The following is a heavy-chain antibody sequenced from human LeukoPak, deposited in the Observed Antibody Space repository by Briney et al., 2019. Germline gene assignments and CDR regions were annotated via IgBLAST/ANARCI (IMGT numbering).Heavy chain of an antibody. CDR3: AKGSVY. CDR1: GFTFSSSA. V-gene: IGHV3-23*01. Sequence: GGSLRLSCAASGFTFSSSAMSWVRQAPGKGLEWVSAISNNGGYTYYADSVQGRFTISRDNSKSTLCLQMNSLRAEDTAVYYCAKGSVYWGQGTLVTVSS. J-gene: IGHJ4*02. D-gene: IGHD1-26*01. CDR2: ISNNGGYT.